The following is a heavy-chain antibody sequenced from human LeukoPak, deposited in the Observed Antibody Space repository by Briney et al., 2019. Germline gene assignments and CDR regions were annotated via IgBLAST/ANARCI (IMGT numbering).Heavy chain of an antibody. CDR2: IHYSGST. J-gene: IGHJ4*02. D-gene: IGHD1-26*01. CDR1: GDSTSSDRYY. Sequence: SETLSLTCTISGDSTSSDRYYGGWVRQPPGKGLEWIGNIHYSGSTYYNPSLKSRVTMSVDTSKNQFFLKLNSVTAADTAVYYCARGRPYTGGYHLDYWGQGTPVTVSP. V-gene: IGHV4-39*01. CDR3: ARGRPYTGGYHLDY.